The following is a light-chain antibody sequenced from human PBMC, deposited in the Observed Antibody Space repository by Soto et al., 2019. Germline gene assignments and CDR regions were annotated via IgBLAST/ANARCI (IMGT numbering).Light chain of an antibody. Sequence: NFMLTQPPSVSESPGKTVTISCTGSSGSIASGYLQWYHQRPGSAPTTLIYDDNKRPAGVPERFSASIDSSSTSASITIAGLRQEDEADYCSQSSGSNNLVFGGGTKLTVL. CDR2: DDN. CDR3: QSSGSNNLV. CDR1: SGSIASGY. V-gene: IGLV6-57*02. J-gene: IGLJ2*01.